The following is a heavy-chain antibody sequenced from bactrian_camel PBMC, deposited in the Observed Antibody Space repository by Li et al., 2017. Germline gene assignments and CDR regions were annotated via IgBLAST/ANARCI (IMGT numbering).Heavy chain of an antibody. CDR1: GFTFSNDY. J-gene: IGHJ4*01. CDR2: ISSDGTST. V-gene: IGHV3-2*01. Sequence: HVQLVESGGGLVQPGGSLRLSCVASGFTFSNDYMNWVRQAPGKGLEWVSSISSDGTSTYYADSVKGRFTISRDNAKNTLYLHLNSLKTEDTAMYYCANSRERYSDYVHVYWGQGTQVTVS. CDR3: ANSRERYSDYVHVY. D-gene: IGHD4*01.